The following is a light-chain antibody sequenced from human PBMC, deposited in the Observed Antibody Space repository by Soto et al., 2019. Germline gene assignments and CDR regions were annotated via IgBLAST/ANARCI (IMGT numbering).Light chain of an antibody. V-gene: IGKV3-15*01. CDR2: DTS. J-gene: IGKJ1*01. Sequence: EVVLTQSPATLSVSPGEIATLSCRVSQSVSIKLAWYQQKPGQAPRLLIYDTSTRATGIPARFSGSGSGTEFTLTISSLQSEDFAVYYCQQYNKWPPITFGQGTKVDIK. CDR1: QSVSIK. CDR3: QQYNKWPPIT.